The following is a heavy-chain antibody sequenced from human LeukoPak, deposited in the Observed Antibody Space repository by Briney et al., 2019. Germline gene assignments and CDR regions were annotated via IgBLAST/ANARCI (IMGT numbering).Heavy chain of an antibody. CDR3: ARDLFDILTGPTLFFDY. Sequence: GGSLRLSCAASGFTFSSHWMSWVRQAPGKGLEWVANIKQDGSEKYYVDSVKGRFTISRDNAKNSLYLQMNSLRAEDTAVYYCARDLFDILTGPTLFFDYWGQGTLVTVSS. CDR2: IKQDGSEK. CDR1: GFTFSSHW. J-gene: IGHJ4*02. V-gene: IGHV3-7*01. D-gene: IGHD3-9*01.